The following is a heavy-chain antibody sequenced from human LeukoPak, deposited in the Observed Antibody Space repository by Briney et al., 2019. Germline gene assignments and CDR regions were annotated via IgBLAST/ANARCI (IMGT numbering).Heavy chain of an antibody. Sequence: GGSLRLSCAASGFTFSSYGMHWVRQAPGKGLEWVAVIWYDGSNKYYADSVKGRFTISRDNSKNTLYLQMNSLRAEDTAVYYCAKELVGAPIWGQGTMVTVSS. CDR2: IWYDGSNK. CDR3: AKELVGAPI. D-gene: IGHD1-26*01. J-gene: IGHJ3*02. CDR1: GFTFSSYG. V-gene: IGHV3-30*02.